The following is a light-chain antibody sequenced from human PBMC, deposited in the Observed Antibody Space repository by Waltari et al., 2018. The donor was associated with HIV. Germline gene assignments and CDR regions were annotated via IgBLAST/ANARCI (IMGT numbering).Light chain of an antibody. CDR3: SSFGRGNTVL. Sequence: QSALTQPASVSGSPGQSITISCTGTRSYVGAYNYVSWYQLYPGKAPKVMMFEVNNRPSGVSDRFSGSKSGNTASLTISGLQVEDEAVYFCSSFGRGNTVLFGGGTKVTVL. J-gene: IGLJ2*01. V-gene: IGLV2-14*01. CDR2: EVN. CDR1: RSYVGAYNY.